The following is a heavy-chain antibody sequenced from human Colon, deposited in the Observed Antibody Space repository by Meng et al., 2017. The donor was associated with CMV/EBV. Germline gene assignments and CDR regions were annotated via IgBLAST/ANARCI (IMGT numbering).Heavy chain of an antibody. J-gene: IGHJ4*02. Sequence: SETLSLTCTVSGVSINSRDHYWSWIRQHPGKGLEWIAHIYYTGADYYNPSLKNRLTISVDTSKNQFSLKLTSVTAADTAVYYCARFGIVGSTNHFDYWGQGTPVTVSS. CDR2: IYYTGAD. V-gene: IGHV4-31*03. CDR3: ARFGIVGSTNHFDY. CDR1: GVSINSRDHY. D-gene: IGHD1-26*01.